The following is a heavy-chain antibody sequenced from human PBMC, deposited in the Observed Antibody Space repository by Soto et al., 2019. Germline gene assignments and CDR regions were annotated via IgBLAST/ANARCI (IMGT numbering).Heavy chain of an antibody. Sequence: EVQLVESGGGLVKPGGSLRLSCAASGFTFSNAWMSWVRQAPGKGLEWVGRIKSKTDGGTTDYAAPVKGRFTISRDDSKNTLYLQMNSLKTEDTAVYYCMSGHVVVVAAPYGMDVWGQGTTVTVSS. J-gene: IGHJ6*02. CDR2: IKSKTDGGTT. CDR1: GFTFSNAW. V-gene: IGHV3-15*01. D-gene: IGHD2-15*01. CDR3: MSGHVVVVAAPYGMDV.